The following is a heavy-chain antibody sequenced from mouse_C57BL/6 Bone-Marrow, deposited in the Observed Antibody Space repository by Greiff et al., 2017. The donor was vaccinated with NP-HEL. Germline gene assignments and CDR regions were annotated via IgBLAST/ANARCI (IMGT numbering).Heavy chain of an antibody. D-gene: IGHD2-4*01. CDR2: IYPGGGYT. V-gene: IGHV1-63*01. CDR3: ARSGDYDVGAMDY. J-gene: IGHJ4*01. CDR1: GYTFTNYW. Sequence: QVHVKQSGAELVRPGTSVKMSCKASGYTFTNYWIGWAKQRPGHGLEWIGDIYPGGGYTNYNEKFKGKATLTADKSSSTAYMQFSSLTSEDSAIYYCARSGDYDVGAMDYWGQGTSGTVSS.